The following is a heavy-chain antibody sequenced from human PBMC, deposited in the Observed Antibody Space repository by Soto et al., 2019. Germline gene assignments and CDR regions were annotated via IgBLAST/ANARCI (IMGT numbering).Heavy chain of an antibody. CDR2: IGSDGGST. D-gene: IGHD6-13*01. Sequence: PGGSLRLSCAASGFTFSSYAMNWVRQAPGKGLEWVSLIGSDGGSTYYADSVRGRFTISRDNSKNTLYLQMNSLRAEDTAIYYCAKAYSSIWSHWYFDLWGLGTLVTVSS. CDR3: AKAYSSIWSHWYFDL. V-gene: IGHV3-23*01. CDR1: GFTFSSYA. J-gene: IGHJ2*01.